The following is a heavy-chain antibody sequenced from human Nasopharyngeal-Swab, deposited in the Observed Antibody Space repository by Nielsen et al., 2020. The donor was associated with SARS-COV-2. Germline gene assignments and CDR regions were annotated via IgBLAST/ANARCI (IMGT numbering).Heavy chain of an antibody. CDR2: INPNFGTT. V-gene: IGHV1-69*01. D-gene: IGHD3-3*01. J-gene: IGHJ6*02. Sequence: ARQAPGQGLEWMGVINPNFGTTNYAHKFQDRAKITADQSTRTAYMELSSLRSDDTAVYYCARDTIFGLALYYYYGLGVWGQGTTVTVSS. CDR3: ARDTIFGLALYYYYGLGV.